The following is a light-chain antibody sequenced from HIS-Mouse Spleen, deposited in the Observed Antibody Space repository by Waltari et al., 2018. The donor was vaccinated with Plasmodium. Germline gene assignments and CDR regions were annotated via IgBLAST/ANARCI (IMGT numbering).Light chain of an antibody. V-gene: IGKV3-20*01. CDR1: QSVSSSY. Sequence: EIVLTQSPGTLSLSPGERATLSCRASQSVSSSYFAWYQQKPGHAPRLLILGASSRATGIPGRFSGSESGTDFTLTISRLEPEDLSVYYCQQYGSSPITFGQGTRLEIK. CDR2: GAS. J-gene: IGKJ5*01. CDR3: QQYGSSPIT.